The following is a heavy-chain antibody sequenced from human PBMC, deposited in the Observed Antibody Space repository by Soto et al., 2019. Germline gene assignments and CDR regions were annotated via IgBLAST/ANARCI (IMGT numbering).Heavy chain of an antibody. CDR1: GGSISSRSY. D-gene: IGHD6-13*01. V-gene: IGHV4-39*01. CDR2: IYSIGST. CDR3: RRSSRYSTDV. Sequence: QLQLQESGPGLVKPSETLSLTCTVSGGSISSRSYWGWIRQPPGKGLEWIGSIYSIGSTYYNPSRKSRVTRSVDTSKNQFALKLSSVTAADTAVYYCRRSSRYSTDVWGQGTTVTVSS. J-gene: IGHJ6*02.